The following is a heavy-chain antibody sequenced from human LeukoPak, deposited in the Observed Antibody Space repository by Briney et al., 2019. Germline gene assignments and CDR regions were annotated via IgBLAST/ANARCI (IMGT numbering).Heavy chain of an antibody. J-gene: IGHJ4*02. Sequence: ASVKVSCKASGGTFSSYAISWVRQAPGQRLEWMGGIIPIFGTANYAQKFQGRVTITTDESTSTAYMELSSLRSEDTAVYYCATGWGKAAAGTHYWGQGTLVTVSS. D-gene: IGHD6-13*01. CDR1: GGTFSSYA. V-gene: IGHV1-69*05. CDR2: IIPIFGTA. CDR3: ATGWGKAAAGTHY.